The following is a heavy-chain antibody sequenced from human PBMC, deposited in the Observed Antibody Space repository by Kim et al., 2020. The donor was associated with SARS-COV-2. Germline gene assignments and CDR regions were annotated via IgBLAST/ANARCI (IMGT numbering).Heavy chain of an antibody. CDR2: ISDSGSYK. CDR1: GFTFSSYS. Sequence: GGSLRLSCAASGFTFSSYSMNWVRQAPGKGLEWVSCISDSGSYKYYADSVKGRFTISRDNAKNSLYLQMNSLRAEDTAGYYCARDLGYSYGEFDYWGQGSLVTVSS. V-gene: IGHV3-21*06. CDR3: ARDLGYSYGEFDY. J-gene: IGHJ4*02. D-gene: IGHD5-18*01.